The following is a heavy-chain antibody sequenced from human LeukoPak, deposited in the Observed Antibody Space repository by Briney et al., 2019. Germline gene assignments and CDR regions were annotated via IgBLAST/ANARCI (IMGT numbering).Heavy chain of an antibody. CDR3: ARWGNYYDSSGYYPRWFDP. CDR1: GGSISSGGYY. V-gene: IGHV4-31*03. D-gene: IGHD3-22*01. Sequence: PSETLSLTCTVSGGSISSGGYYWSWIRQHPGKGLEWIGYIYYSGSTYYNPSLKSRVTISVDRSKNQFSLKLSSVTAADTAVYYCARWGNYYDSSGYYPRWFDPWGQGTLVTVSS. J-gene: IGHJ5*02. CDR2: IYYSGST.